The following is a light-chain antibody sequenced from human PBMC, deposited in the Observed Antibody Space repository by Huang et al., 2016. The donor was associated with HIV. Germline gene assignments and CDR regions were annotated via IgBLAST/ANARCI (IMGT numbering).Light chain of an antibody. V-gene: IGKV1-33*01. CDR1: QDIANY. CDR3: QQYDSLPPWT. Sequence: DIQMTQSPSSLSASVGDRVTISCQARQDIANYLNWYQQKPGQAPKLLIYDASTLQTGVPARFSGSGSGTDFSFTISSLQPEDIATYYCQQYDSLPPWTFGQGTKVEIQ. J-gene: IGKJ1*01. CDR2: DAS.